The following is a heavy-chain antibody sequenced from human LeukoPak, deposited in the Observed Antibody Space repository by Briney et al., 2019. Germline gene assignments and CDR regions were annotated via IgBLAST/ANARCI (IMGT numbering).Heavy chain of an antibody. CDR1: GYTFTSYD. V-gene: IGHV1-8*03. Sequence: ASVKVSCKASGYTFTSYDINWVRQATGQGLEWMGWMNPNSGNTGYAQKFQGRVTITTDESTSTAYMELSSLGSEDTAVYYCAADPGGYGDYDLKFDYWGQGTLVTVSS. CDR3: AADPGGYGDYDLKFDY. J-gene: IGHJ4*02. CDR2: MNPNSGNT. D-gene: IGHD4-17*01.